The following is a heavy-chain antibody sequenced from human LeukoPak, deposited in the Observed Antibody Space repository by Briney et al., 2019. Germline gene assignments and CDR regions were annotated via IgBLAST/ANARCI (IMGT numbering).Heavy chain of an antibody. CDR2: INHSGST. CDR1: GGSFSGYY. CDR3: ARGARSSTSCFGGWFDP. J-gene: IGHJ5*02. D-gene: IGHD2-2*01. Sequence: SETLSLTCAVYGGSFSGYYWSWIRQPPGKGLEWIGEINHSGSTNYNPSLKSRVTISVDTSKNQFSLKLSSVTAADTAVYYCARGARSSTSCFGGWFDPWGQGTLVTVSS. V-gene: IGHV4-34*01.